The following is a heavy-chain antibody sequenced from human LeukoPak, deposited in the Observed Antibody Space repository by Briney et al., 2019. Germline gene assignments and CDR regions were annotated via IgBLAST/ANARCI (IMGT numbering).Heavy chain of an antibody. CDR2: FDPEYDET. V-gene: IGHV1-24*01. D-gene: IGHD3-3*01. CDR1: GYTLTELS. J-gene: IGHJ3*02. Sequence: ASVKVSCKVSGYTLTELSMHWVRQAPGIGLEWMGGFDPEYDETIYAQKFQGRVTMTEDTSTDTAYMELSSLRSEDTAVYYCATDLTIFGVVPRDAFDIWGQGIMVTVSS. CDR3: ATDLTIFGVVPRDAFDI.